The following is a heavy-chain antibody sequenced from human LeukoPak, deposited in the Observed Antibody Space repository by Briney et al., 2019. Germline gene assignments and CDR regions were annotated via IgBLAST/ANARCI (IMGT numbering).Heavy chain of an antibody. Sequence: GGSLRLSCAASGFTFSSYAMSWVRQAPGKGLEWVSAISGSGGSTYYADSVKGRFTIPRDNSKNTLYLQMNSLRAEDTAVYYCAKCSYYYGSGSPYNWFDPWGQGTLVTVSS. CDR1: GFTFSSYA. CDR3: AKCSYYYGSGSPYNWFDP. D-gene: IGHD3-10*01. V-gene: IGHV3-23*01. J-gene: IGHJ5*02. CDR2: ISGSGGST.